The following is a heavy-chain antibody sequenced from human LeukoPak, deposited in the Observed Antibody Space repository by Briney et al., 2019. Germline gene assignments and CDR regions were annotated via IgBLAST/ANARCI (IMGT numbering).Heavy chain of an antibody. CDR2: ISWNSGSI. CDR1: GFTFDDYA. V-gene: IGHV3-9*01. Sequence: GGSLRLSCAASGFTFDDYAMHWVRQAPGKGLEWVSGISWNSGSIGYADSVKGRFTISRGNAKNSLYLQMNSLRAEDTALYYCAKGGGYYGSGSYAHFDYWGQGTLVTVSP. CDR3: AKGGGYYGSGSYAHFDY. J-gene: IGHJ4*02. D-gene: IGHD3-10*01.